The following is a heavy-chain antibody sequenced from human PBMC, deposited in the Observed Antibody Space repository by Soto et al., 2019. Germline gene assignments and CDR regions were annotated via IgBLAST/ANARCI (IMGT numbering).Heavy chain of an antibody. CDR2: IKQDESEK. CDR1: GFTFSSYW. J-gene: IGHJ4*02. V-gene: IGHV3-7*03. CDR3: TRGRDADF. Sequence: GGSLRLSCVASGFTFSSYWMSWVRQAPGKGLEWVANIKQDESEKYYVDSVRGRFTISRDNAKNSLYLQMNSLRAEDTAVYYCTRGRDADFWGQGTLVTVSS.